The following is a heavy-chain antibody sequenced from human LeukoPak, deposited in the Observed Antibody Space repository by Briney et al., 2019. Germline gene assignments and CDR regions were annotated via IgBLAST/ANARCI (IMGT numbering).Heavy chain of an antibody. D-gene: IGHD3-10*01. CDR3: ARDRGPRTGFMVREAYDY. Sequence: GGPLRLFCAASGFTFSDYWIHWVRQAPGKGLVRVSRINTDGSITNYADSVKGRFSISRDNAKNTLYLQMSSLRAEDTAVYYCARDRGPRTGFMVREAYDYWGQGTLVTVSS. CDR2: INTDGSIT. V-gene: IGHV3-74*01. CDR1: GFTFSDYW. J-gene: IGHJ4*02.